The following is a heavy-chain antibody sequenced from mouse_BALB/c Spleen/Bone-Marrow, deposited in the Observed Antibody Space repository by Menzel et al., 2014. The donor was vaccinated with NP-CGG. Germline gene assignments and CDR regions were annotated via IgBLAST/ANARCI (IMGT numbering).Heavy chain of an antibody. V-gene: IGHV1-74*01. CDR3: ASDDYDGSWFAY. D-gene: IGHD2-4*01. Sequence: QVQLKESGAELVRPGASVKLSCKASGYSFTNYWMNWMKQRPGQGLEWIGMVHPSDSETRLNQKFKDKATLTVDKSSSTAYMQLSSPTPEDSAVYYCASDDYDGSWFAYWGQGTLVTVSA. CDR2: VHPSDSET. J-gene: IGHJ3*01. CDR1: GYSFTNYW.